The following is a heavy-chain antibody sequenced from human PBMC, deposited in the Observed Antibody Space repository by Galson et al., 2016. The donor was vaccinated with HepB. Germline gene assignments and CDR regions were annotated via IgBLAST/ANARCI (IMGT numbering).Heavy chain of an antibody. J-gene: IGHJ4*02. V-gene: IGHV3-7*03. CDR2: INQDGSDK. CDR1: GFSLSSFW. D-gene: IGHD6-13*01. CDR3: ASDRRYSSWSF. Sequence: SLRLSCAASGFSLSSFWMSWVRQTPGKGLEWVATINQDGSDKYYVDSVKGRFTISRDNAKNSLYLQMNSLRAGDTAVYYCASDRRYSSWSFWGQGTLVTVSS.